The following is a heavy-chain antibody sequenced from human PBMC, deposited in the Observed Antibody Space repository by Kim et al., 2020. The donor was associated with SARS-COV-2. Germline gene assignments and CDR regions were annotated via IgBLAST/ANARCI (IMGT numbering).Heavy chain of an antibody. Sequence: ESDTRYSPSFQGQVTISADKSISTAYLQWNSLKASDTAMYYCARRTDYFDYWGQGTQVTVSS. CDR2: ESDT. J-gene: IGHJ4*02. CDR3: ARRTDYFDY. V-gene: IGHV5-51*01.